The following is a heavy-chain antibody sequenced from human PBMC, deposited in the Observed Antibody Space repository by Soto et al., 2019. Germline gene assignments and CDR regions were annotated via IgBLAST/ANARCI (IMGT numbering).Heavy chain of an antibody. CDR1: GGSISSGGYS. J-gene: IGHJ5*02. V-gene: IGHV4-30-2*01. CDR3: ARGLQRGDNWFDP. Sequence: PSETLSLTCAVSGGSISSGGYSWSWIRQPPGKGLEWIGYIYHSGSTYYNPSLKSRVTISVDRSKNQFSLKLSSVTAADTAVYYCARGLQRGDNWFDPWGQGTLVTVSS. D-gene: IGHD4-4*01. CDR2: IYHSGST.